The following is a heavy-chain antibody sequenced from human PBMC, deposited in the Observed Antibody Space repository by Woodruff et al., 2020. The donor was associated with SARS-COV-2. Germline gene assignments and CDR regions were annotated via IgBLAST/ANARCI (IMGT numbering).Heavy chain of an antibody. Sequence: SSYAMHWVRQAPGKGLEWVAVISYDGSNKYYADSVKGRFTISRDNSKNTLYLQMNSLRAEDTAVYYCARGEWLNYFDYWGQGT. CDR3: ARGEWLNYFDY. CDR2: ISYDGSNK. J-gene: IGHJ4*02. V-gene: IGHV3-30-3*01. D-gene: IGHD5-12*01. CDR1: SSYA.